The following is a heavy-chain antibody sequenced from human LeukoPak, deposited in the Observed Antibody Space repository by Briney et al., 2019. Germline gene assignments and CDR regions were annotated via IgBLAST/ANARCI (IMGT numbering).Heavy chain of an antibody. J-gene: IGHJ4*02. V-gene: IGHV1-2*02. D-gene: IGHD3-22*01. Sequence: ASVKDSSVASRYTFTGYYMHWVRQAPGQGLEWMGWINPNSGGTNYAQKFQGRVTMTRDTSISTAYMELSRLRSDDTAVYYCARDREGYDSSGYYLLGCFDSSGQGGLVTVSS. CDR3: ARDREGYDSSGYYLLGCFDS. CDR2: INPNSGGT. CDR1: RYTFTGYY.